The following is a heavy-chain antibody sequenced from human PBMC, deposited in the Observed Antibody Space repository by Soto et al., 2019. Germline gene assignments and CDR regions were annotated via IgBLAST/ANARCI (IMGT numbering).Heavy chain of an antibody. D-gene: IGHD2-21*02. J-gene: IGHJ4*02. CDR2: IYYSGST. CDR1: GGSVSSGFHY. Sequence: QVQLQESGPGLVKPSETLSLTCTVSGGSVSSGFHYWSWIRQPPGKGLEWIGNIYYSGSTNYNPSLKSRVTISVDTSKNQFSLKLNSVTAADTAVCYCARRPATAFYYFDYWGQGTLVTVSS. CDR3: ARRPATAFYYFDY. V-gene: IGHV4-61*01.